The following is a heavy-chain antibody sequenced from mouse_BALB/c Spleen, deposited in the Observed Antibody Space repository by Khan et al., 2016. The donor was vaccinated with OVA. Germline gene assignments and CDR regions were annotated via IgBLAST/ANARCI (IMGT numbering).Heavy chain of an antibody. Sequence: VQLVESGAELAKPGASVKMSCKASGYTFTTYWMHWVKQRPGQGLEWIGYINPTSGYTDYNEKFKDRATLSADKSSSTAYMKMSSLTSEDSAVYYCTRDRMDYWGQGTTLTVSS. CDR1: GYTFTTYW. CDR2: INPTSGYT. J-gene: IGHJ2*01. CDR3: TRDRMDY. V-gene: IGHV1-7*01.